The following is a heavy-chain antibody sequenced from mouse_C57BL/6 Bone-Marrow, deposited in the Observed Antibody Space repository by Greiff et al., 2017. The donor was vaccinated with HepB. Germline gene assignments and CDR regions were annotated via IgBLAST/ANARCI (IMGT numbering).Heavy chain of an antibody. CDR1: GFTFSDYG. CDR3: ARTTTVIGYYYAMDY. J-gene: IGHJ4*01. CDR2: ISNLAYSI. D-gene: IGHD1-1*01. Sequence: EVQLVESGGGLVQPGGSLKLSCAASGFTFSDYGMPWVRQAPRKGPEWVAFISNLAYSIYYADTVTGRFTISREKAKNTLYLEMSSLRSEDTAMYYCARTTTVIGYYYAMDYWGQGTSVTVSS. V-gene: IGHV5-15*01.